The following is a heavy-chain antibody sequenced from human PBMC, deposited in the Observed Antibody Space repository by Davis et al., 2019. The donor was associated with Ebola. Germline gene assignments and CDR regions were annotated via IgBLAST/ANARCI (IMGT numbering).Heavy chain of an antibody. V-gene: IGHV4-59*01. CDR3: ARAGRGRWLRFYGMDV. CDR1: GDSISSYY. Sequence: SETLSLTCNVSGDSISSYYWSWIRQPPGKGLEWIGYISYSGSTNYNPSLKSRVMMSTDRSRNQFSLKLNSVTAADTAVYYCARAGRGRWLRFYGMDVWGQGTTVTVSS. J-gene: IGHJ6*02. CDR2: ISYSGST. D-gene: IGHD5-12*01.